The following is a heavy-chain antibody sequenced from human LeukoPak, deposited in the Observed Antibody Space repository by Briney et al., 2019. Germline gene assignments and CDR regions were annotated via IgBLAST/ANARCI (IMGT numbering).Heavy chain of an antibody. J-gene: IGHJ4*02. D-gene: IGHD6-13*01. CDR2: ISDNGGVT. Sequence: GGSLRLSCAASGFTVSNSAMGWVRQTPGKGLEWVTGISDNGGVTNYADSVKGLFTISRDTSKNTLYLQMNSLRAEDTAVYYCAKAWGILDPFDYWGQGTLVSASS. CDR1: GFTVSNSA. V-gene: IGHV3-23*01. CDR3: AKAWGILDPFDY.